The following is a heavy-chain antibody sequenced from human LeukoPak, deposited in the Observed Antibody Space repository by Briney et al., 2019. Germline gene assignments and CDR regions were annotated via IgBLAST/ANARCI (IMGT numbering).Heavy chain of an antibody. Sequence: SETLSLTCTVSGVYIYSSTYYWAWIRQPPGKGLEFIGSIYYNENTYSNPSLRSRLTISVDTFTNQFSLRLNSVTAADTAVYYCARQLAAGNDAFDIWGQGTMVTVSS. CDR1: GVYIYSSTYY. CDR3: ARQLAAGNDAFDI. CDR2: IYYNENT. J-gene: IGHJ3*02. V-gene: IGHV4-39*01. D-gene: IGHD2-15*01.